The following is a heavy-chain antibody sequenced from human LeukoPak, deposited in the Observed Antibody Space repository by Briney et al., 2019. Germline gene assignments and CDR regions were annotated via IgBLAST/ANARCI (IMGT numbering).Heavy chain of an antibody. V-gene: IGHV3-7*01. CDR2: IKQDGSEK. J-gene: IGHJ3*02. CDR3: AMGDTFDI. CDR1: GFTFSRFW. Sequence: GGSLRLSCLASGFTFSRFWMSWVRQAPGKGLEWVANIKQDGSEKNYVDSVKGRFTISGDNAKNSLFLQMNSLRAEDTAVYYCAMGDTFDIWGQGTMVTVSS.